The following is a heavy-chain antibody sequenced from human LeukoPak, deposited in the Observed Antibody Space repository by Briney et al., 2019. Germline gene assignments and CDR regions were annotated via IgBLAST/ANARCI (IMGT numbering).Heavy chain of an antibody. Sequence: APVKVSCKASGYTFTRYGITWVRQAPGQGLEWMGWISAYNGDTKYAQKLQGRVTMTTDTSTRTAYMELRSLRSDDTAVYYCARDPSNSSGWYIYFDYWGQGTLVAVSS. J-gene: IGHJ4*02. CDR3: ARDPSNSSGWYIYFDY. V-gene: IGHV1-18*01. D-gene: IGHD6-19*01. CDR1: GYTFTRYG. CDR2: ISAYNGDT.